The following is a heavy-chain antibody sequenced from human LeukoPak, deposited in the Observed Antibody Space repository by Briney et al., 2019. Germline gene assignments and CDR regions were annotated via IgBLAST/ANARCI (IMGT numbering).Heavy chain of an antibody. Sequence: PGGSLRLSCAASGFTFSSYGMHWVRQAPGKGLEWVAVISYDGSNKYYADSVKGRFTISRDNSKNTLYLQMNSLRAEDTAVYYCGRQAAPDYWGQGILVTVSS. J-gene: IGHJ4*02. CDR3: GRQAAPDY. CDR2: ISYDGSNK. V-gene: IGHV3-30*03. D-gene: IGHD6-13*01. CDR1: GFTFSSYG.